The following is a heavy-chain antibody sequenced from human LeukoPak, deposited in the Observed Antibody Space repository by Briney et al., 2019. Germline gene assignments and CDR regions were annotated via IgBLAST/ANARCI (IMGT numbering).Heavy chain of an antibody. D-gene: IGHD6-13*01. CDR1: GGSFGGYY. CDR2: INHSGST. CDR3: ARGRVGPRWRPFDY. V-gene: IGHV4-34*01. Sequence: SETLSLTCAVYGGSFGGYYWSWIRQPPGKGLEWIGEINHSGSTNYNPSLKSRVTISVDTSKNQFSLKLSSVTAADTAVYYCARGRVGPRWRPFDYWGQGTLVTVSS. J-gene: IGHJ4*02.